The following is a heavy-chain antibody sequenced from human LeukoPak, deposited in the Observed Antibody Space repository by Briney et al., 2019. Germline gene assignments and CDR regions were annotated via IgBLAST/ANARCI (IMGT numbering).Heavy chain of an antibody. J-gene: IGHJ4*02. V-gene: IGHV5-51*01. D-gene: IGHD6-13*01. CDR3: ARHASPYSSNYYFDY. CDR2: IYPGDSDT. Sequence: GESLKISCKGSGYSFLSHWIGWVRQMPGNGLEWMGIIYPGDSDTRYNPSFQGQVTISADKSISTAYLQWSSLKASDTAMYYCARHASPYSSNYYFDYWGQGALVTVSS. CDR1: GYSFLSHW.